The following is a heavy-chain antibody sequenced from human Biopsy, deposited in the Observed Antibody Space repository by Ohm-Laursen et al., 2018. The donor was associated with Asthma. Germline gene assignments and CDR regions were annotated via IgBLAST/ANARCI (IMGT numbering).Heavy chain of an antibody. D-gene: IGHD3-22*01. CDR2: ISWNSATI. J-gene: IGHJ4*02. Sequence: SLRLSCAAPGFKFDEYTMHWVRQAPGKGLEWVSGISWNSATIGYADSEEGRFTISRDNAKNSVFLHMDSLRPEDTAFYYCAKVRSDWVITESFDYWGQGVLVTVSS. V-gene: IGHV3-9*01. CDR1: GFKFDEYT. CDR3: AKVRSDWVITESFDY.